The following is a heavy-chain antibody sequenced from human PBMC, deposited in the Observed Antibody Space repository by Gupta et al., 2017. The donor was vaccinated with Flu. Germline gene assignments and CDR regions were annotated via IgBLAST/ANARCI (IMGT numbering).Heavy chain of an antibody. CDR3: AKDLVPHATSPYLHSGLDL. D-gene: IGHD3-10*01. CDR2: ISSTGAYT. J-gene: IGHJ4*02. CDR1: GFTFSTYA. Sequence: EVQLWESGGDLVQPGGSLRLSCAASGFTFSTYAMNWVRQAPGKGLEWVSGISSTGAYTNYADSVKGRFTISRDNSKNTLYLQMNSLRAEDTAVYSCAKDLVPHATSPYLHSGLDLWGQGALVTVSS. V-gene: IGHV3-23*01.